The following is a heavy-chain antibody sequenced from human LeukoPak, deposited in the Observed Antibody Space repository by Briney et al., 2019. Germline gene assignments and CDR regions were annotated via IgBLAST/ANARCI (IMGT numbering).Heavy chain of an antibody. CDR3: ARQNPAASGQGLDY. J-gene: IGHJ4*02. Sequence: TSETLSLTCTVSGGSISGYYWSWIRQPPGKGLEWIGYFHHSGSTNYNPSLKSRVTFSVDTSKNQFSLELTSVTAADTAVYYCARQNPAASGQGLDYWGQGTLVTVSS. CDR1: GGSISGYY. D-gene: IGHD6-13*01. V-gene: IGHV4-59*08. CDR2: FHHSGST.